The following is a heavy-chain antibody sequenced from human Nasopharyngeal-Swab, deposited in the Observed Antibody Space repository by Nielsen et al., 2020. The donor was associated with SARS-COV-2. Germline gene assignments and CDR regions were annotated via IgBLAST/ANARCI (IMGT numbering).Heavy chain of an antibody. Sequence: GGSLRLSCAASGFTFSDYYMSWIRQAPGKGLEWVSYISSSGSTIYYAASVKGRSTISRDNAKNSLYLQMNSLRAEDTAVYYCARADYDSSGYYRYYYYYYGMDVWGQGTTVTVSS. J-gene: IGHJ6*02. CDR3: ARADYDSSGYYRYYYYYYGMDV. D-gene: IGHD3-22*01. CDR1: GFTFSDYY. CDR2: ISSSGSTI. V-gene: IGHV3-11*01.